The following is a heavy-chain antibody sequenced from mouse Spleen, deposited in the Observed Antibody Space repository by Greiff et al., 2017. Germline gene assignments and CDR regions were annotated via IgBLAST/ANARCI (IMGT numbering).Heavy chain of an antibody. J-gene: IGHJ2*01. Sequence: VQLVESGPGLVQPSQSLSITCTVSGFSLTSYGVNWVRQPPGKGLEWLGMIWGDGSTDYNSALKSRLSISKDNSKSQVFLKMNSLQTDDTARYYCARDGDYDQGHYFDYWGQGTTLTVSS. V-gene: IGHV2-6-7*01. CDR3: ARDGDYDQGHYFDY. CDR2: IWGDGST. D-gene: IGHD2-4*01. CDR1: GFSLTSYG.